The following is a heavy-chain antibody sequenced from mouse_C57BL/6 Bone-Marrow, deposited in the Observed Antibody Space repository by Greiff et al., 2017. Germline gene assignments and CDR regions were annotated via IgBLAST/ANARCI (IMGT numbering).Heavy chain of an antibody. V-gene: IGHV14-3*01. CDR3: ARRWLLPYWYFDV. J-gene: IGHJ1*03. Sequence: DVKLQESVAELVRPGASVKLSCTASGFNIKNTYMHWVKQRPEQGLEWIGRIDPANGNTKYAPKFQGKATITADTSSNTAYLQLSSLTSEDTAIYYCARRWLLPYWYFDVWGTGTTVTVSS. CDR1: GFNIKNTY. D-gene: IGHD2-3*01. CDR2: IDPANGNT.